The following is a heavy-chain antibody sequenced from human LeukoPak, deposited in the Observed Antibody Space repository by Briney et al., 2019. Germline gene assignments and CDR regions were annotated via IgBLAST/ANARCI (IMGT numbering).Heavy chain of an antibody. CDR3: ARDRPGGSSLDY. Sequence: PSETLSLTCTVSGGSITSYYWSWIRQPPGKALEWIGYIYHIGNTNYNPSLNSRVTISLETSKNQFSLKLSSVTAADTAVYYCARDRPGGSSLDYWGQGILVTVSS. CDR2: IYHIGNT. J-gene: IGHJ4*02. V-gene: IGHV4-59*01. CDR1: GGSITSYY. D-gene: IGHD2-2*01.